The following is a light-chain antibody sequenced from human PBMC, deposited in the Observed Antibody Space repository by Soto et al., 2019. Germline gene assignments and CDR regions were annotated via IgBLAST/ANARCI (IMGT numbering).Light chain of an antibody. CDR3: SSYTRINTWV. CDR1: SSDVGVYNY. Sequence: QSALTQPASVSGSPGQSITISCAGTSSDVGVYNYVSWCQQHPGKAPKLLIYEVTNRPSGVSNPFSGSKSGNTASLTISGLQAEDEADYYCSSYTRINTWVFGGGTKLTVL. CDR2: EVT. V-gene: IGLV2-14*01. J-gene: IGLJ3*02.